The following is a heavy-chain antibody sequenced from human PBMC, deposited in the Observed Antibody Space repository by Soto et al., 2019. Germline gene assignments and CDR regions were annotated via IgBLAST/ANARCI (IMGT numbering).Heavy chain of an antibody. CDR2: ISSSSNTI. Sequence: PGGSLRLSCAASGFTFSSYSMNWVRQAPGKGLEWVSYISSSSNTIYYADSVKGRFTISRDNAKNSLYLQMNSLRDEDTAVYYCARDRDSSSWYGDYFDYWGQGTLVTVSS. J-gene: IGHJ4*02. D-gene: IGHD6-13*01. CDR3: ARDRDSSSWYGDYFDY. V-gene: IGHV3-48*02. CDR1: GFTFSSYS.